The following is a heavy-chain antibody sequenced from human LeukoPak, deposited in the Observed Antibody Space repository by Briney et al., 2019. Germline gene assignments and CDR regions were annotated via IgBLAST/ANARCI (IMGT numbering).Heavy chain of an antibody. CDR2: IYSSGST. CDR1: GGSISGSY. CDR3: VRRGGRFDT. V-gene: IGHV4-4*09. Sequence: SETLSLTCTVSGGSISGSYWSWIRLPPGKGLEWIGYIYSSGSTNYNPSLKSRVTIGVDTSRNQFSLKLSSVTAADTAVYYCVRRGGRFDTWGQGTLVTVSS. J-gene: IGHJ5*02.